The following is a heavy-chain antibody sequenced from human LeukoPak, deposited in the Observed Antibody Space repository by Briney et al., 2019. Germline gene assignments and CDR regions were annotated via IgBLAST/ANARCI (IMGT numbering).Heavy chain of an antibody. CDR2: IWHDRSNK. D-gene: IGHD5-18*01. CDR1: GFSFSSYG. J-gene: IGHJ4*02. V-gene: IGHV3-33*01. CDR3: ARDLDTLDY. Sequence: EGSLRLSCAASGFSFSSYGIHWVRQAPGKGLEWVAVIWHDRSNKYYADSVKGRFTISRDNSKNTLYLQMNSLRAEDTAVYYCARDLDTLDYWGQGTLVTVSS.